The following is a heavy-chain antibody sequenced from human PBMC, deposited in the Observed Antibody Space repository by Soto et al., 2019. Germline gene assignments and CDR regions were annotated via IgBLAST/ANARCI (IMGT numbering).Heavy chain of an antibody. V-gene: IGHV3-23*01. CDR2: ISSSGGST. D-gene: IGHD7-27*01. CDR1: GFTFSSYT. Sequence: GGSLRLSYAAAGFTFSSYTMSWVRQGPGKGLEWVSGISSSGGSTVYADSVKGRFTISRDNFKNTLDLQMNSLRAEDTAVYYCAKGWGDYWGQGTPVTVS. CDR3: AKGWGDY. J-gene: IGHJ4*02.